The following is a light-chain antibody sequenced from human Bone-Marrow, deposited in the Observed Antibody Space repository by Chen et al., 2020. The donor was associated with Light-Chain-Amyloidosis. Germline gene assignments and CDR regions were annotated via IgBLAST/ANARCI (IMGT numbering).Light chain of an antibody. CDR2: DDS. CDR3: PVWDRSSDRPV. J-gene: IGLJ3*02. V-gene: IGLV3-21*02. CDR1: NIGSTS. Sequence: SYVLTQPSSVSVAPGQTATIACGGNNIGSTSVHWYQQTPGQAPLLVVYDDSDRPSGIPERLSGSNSGNPATLTIVRGEAADEADYYCPVWDRSSDRPVFGGGPKLPVL.